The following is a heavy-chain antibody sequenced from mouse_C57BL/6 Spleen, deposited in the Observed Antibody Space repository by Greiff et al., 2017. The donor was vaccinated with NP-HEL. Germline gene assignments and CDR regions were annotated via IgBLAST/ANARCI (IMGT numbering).Heavy chain of an antibody. CDR2: INPSNGGT. V-gene: IGHV1-53*01. CDR3: ARSLLRSSYYFDY. CDR1: GYTFTSYW. Sequence: VQLQQSGTELVKPGASVKLSCKASGYTFTSYWMHWVKQRPGQGLEWIGNINPSNGGTNYNEKFKSKATLTVDKSSSTAYMQLSSLTSEDSAVYYCARSLLRSSYYFDYGGQGTTLTVSS. D-gene: IGHD1-2*01. J-gene: IGHJ2*01.